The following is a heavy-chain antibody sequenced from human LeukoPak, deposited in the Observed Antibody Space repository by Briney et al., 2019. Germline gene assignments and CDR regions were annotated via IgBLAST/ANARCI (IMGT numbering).Heavy chain of an antibody. CDR1: GYTFTSYD. V-gene: IGHV1-8*01. CDR3: ARGCWELLRWWFWFDP. J-gene: IGHJ5*02. Sequence: ASVKVSCKASGYTFTSYDINWVRQATGQGLEWMGIINPSGGSTSYAQKFQGRVTITRNTSISTAYMELSSLRSEDTAVYYCARGCWELLRWWFWFDPWGQGTLVTVSS. CDR2: INPSGGST. D-gene: IGHD1-26*01.